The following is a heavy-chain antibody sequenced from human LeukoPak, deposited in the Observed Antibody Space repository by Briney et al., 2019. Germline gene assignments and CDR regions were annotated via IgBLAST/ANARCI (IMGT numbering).Heavy chain of an antibody. Sequence: MASETLSLTCTVSGGSISSYYWSWIRQPPGKGLEWIGYIYYSGSTNYNPSLKSRVTISVDTSKNQFSLKLSSVTAADTAVYYCAGAGLRRVDFDYWGQGTLVTVSS. CDR3: AGAGLRRVDFDY. D-gene: IGHD2-15*01. CDR1: GGSISSYY. CDR2: IYYSGST. V-gene: IGHV4-59*08. J-gene: IGHJ4*02.